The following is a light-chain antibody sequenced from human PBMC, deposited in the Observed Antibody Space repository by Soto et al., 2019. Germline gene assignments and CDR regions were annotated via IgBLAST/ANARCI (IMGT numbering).Light chain of an antibody. CDR3: SSYASRTLYV. CDR1: SSDVGGYNY. Sequence: QSALTQPPSASGSPGQSVTISCTGTSSDVGGYNYVSWYQQHPGKAPKLLIHEVSKRPSGVTDRFSGSKSGNTASLTVSGLQPEDEAEYYCSSYASRTLYVFGTGTKVTVL. V-gene: IGLV2-8*01. CDR2: EVS. J-gene: IGLJ1*01.